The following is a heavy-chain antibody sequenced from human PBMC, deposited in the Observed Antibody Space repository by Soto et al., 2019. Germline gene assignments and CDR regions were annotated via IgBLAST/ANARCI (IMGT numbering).Heavy chain of an antibody. CDR3: AKDRGWAPFDD. CDR2: ISNDGTKR. CDR1: GFTFSDFG. D-gene: IGHD6-19*01. V-gene: IGHV3-30*18. J-gene: IGHJ4*02. Sequence: QPGGSLRLSCAASGFTFSDFGMHWVRQAPGKGLEWVAIISNDGTKRYYADSVKGRFTISRDNSKNTPYLQMNSLRGEDTALYSCAKDRGWAPFDDWGQGTLVTVSS.